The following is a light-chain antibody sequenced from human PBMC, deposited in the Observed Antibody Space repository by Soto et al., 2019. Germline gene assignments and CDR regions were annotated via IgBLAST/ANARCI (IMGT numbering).Light chain of an antibody. CDR1: QTISSW. Sequence: DIQMTQSPSTLSGSVGDRVTITCRASQTISSWLAWYQQKPGKAPKLLIYKTSTLKRGVPSRFSGSGSWTEFTLTISSLQPDDFATYYCQHYNSYSEACGQGTKVELK. J-gene: IGKJ1*01. CDR3: QHYNSYSEA. CDR2: KTS. V-gene: IGKV1-5*03.